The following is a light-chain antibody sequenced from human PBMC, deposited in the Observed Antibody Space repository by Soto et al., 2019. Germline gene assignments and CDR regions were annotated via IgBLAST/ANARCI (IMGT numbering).Light chain of an antibody. V-gene: IGKV1-5*01. CDR2: DAS. CDR3: QQLNTLPFT. Sequence: IQLTQSPSTLSGPPVDRATISCLASQSISRWLAWYQHKPGEAPKLLIYDASSLESGVPSRFSGSGSGTEFTLTISGLLPEDFATYHCQQLNTLPFTFGQGTRLEIK. J-gene: IGKJ5*01. CDR1: QSISRW.